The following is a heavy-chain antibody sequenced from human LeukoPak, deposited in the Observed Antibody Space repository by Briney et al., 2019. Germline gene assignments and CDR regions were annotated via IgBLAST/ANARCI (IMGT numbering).Heavy chain of an antibody. CDR2: INSDGSST. J-gene: IGHJ5*02. V-gene: IGHV3/OR16-13*01. D-gene: IGHD6-13*01. CDR1: GFTFSSYW. Sequence: GGSLRLSCVASGFTFSSYWMHWVRQAPGKGLVWVSRINSDGSSTNYADSVKGRFTISRDSSKNTLYLQMSSLTVEDTATYFCTKEKVAYYSSHWSGLFDTWGQGTLVVVSS. CDR3: TKEKVAYYSSHWSGLFDT.